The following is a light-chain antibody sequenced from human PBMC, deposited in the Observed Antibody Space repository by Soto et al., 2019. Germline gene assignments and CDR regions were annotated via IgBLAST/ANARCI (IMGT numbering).Light chain of an antibody. CDR1: QGMSSW. J-gene: IGKJ4*01. V-gene: IGKV1-12*01. CDR3: QQANSFPLT. Sequence: DIQMTQSPSSVSASVGDRVTITRRASQGMSSWLEWYQQKPGKAPKLMIYAASSLQSGVPSRFSGSGSGTDFTLTISSLQPEDFATYYCQQANSFPLTFGGGTKVEIK. CDR2: AAS.